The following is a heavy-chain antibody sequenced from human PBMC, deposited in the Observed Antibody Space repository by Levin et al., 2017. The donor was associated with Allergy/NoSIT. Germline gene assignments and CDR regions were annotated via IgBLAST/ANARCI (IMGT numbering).Heavy chain of an antibody. CDR3: ARNRRTAGTGGRGAAVAGTISL. CDR2: IYYSGST. Sequence: SQTLSLTCTVSGGSIRSSSYYWGWIRQPPGKGLEWIGSIYYSGSTYYNPSLKSRVTISVDTSKNQFSLKLSSVTAADTAVYYCARNRRTAGTGGRGAAVAGTISLWGQGTLVTVSS. J-gene: IGHJ4*02. D-gene: IGHD6-19*01. V-gene: IGHV4-39*01. CDR1: GGSIRSSSYY.